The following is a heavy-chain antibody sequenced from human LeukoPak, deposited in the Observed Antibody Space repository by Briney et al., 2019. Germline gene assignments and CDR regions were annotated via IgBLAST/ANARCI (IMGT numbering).Heavy chain of an antibody. CDR2: INPSGGFT. Sequence: ASVKVSCKASGYSFSTHWMHWVRQAPGQGLEWMGIINPSGGFTSYAQKLQGRVTVTRDMSTSTVYMELSNLRSEDTAVYYCARDQSGEWELLSGWWFDPWGQGTQVTVSS. V-gene: IGHV1-46*01. CDR1: GYSFSTHW. J-gene: IGHJ5*02. CDR3: ARDQSGEWELLSGWWFDP. D-gene: IGHD1-26*01.